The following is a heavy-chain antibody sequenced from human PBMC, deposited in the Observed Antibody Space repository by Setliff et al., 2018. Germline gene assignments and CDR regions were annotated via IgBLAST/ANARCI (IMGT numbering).Heavy chain of an antibody. V-gene: IGHV3-49*04. CDR1: GFTFSNYG. J-gene: IGHJ3*01. D-gene: IGHD3-22*01. Sequence: QPGGSLRLSCAASGFTFSNYGMTWVRQAPGRGLECVGYIRSRAYGGAGQYAASVRGRFTISRDDSNGIAYLQMNSLKTEDSALYYCTRFSGYHYHSSGYLDAFDVWGQGTMVTVSS. CDR2: IRSRAYGGAG. CDR3: TRFSGYHYHSSGYLDAFDV.